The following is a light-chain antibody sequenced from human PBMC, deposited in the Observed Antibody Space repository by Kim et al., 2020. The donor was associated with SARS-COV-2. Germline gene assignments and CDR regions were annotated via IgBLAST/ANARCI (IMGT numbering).Light chain of an antibody. CDR2: LKSDGTH. J-gene: IGLJ3*02. CDR3: QTWGTGIRV. Sequence: QLVLTQSPSASASLGASVKLTCTLSSGHSSYAIAWHQQQPEKGPRYVMKLKSDGTHSKGDGIPDRFSGSSSGAERYLTISSLQSEDEADYYCQTWGTGIRVFGGGTQLTVL. V-gene: IGLV4-69*01. CDR1: SGHSSYA.